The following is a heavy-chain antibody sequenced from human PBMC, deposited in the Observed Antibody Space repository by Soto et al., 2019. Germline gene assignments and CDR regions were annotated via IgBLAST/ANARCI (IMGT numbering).Heavy chain of an antibody. CDR2: ISYDGSNK. CDR3: ARGDTAMAMPNWYFDP. CDR1: GFTFSSYA. V-gene: IGHV3-30-3*01. J-gene: IGHJ2*01. Sequence: QVQLVESGGGVVQPGRSLRLSCAASGFTFSSYAMHWVRQAPGKGLEWVAVISYDGSNKYYADSVKGRFTISRDNSRNTLYLQMNSLRAEDTAVYYCARGDTAMAMPNWYFDPWGRGTLVTVSS. D-gene: IGHD5-18*01.